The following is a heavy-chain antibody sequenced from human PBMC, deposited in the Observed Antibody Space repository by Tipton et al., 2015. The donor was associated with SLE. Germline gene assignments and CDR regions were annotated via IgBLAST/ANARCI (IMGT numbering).Heavy chain of an antibody. D-gene: IGHD2-21*01. CDR3: ARREGILWGRGFVY. Sequence: TLSLTCAVYGGSFSGYYWSWIRQPPGKGLEWIGEINHSGSTNYNPSFKSRVTISVDTSKNQFSLKLSSVTAADTAVYYCARREGILWGRGFVYWVQGPLVSVSS. CDR2: INHSGST. J-gene: IGHJ4*02. V-gene: IGHV4-34*01. CDR1: GGSFSGYY.